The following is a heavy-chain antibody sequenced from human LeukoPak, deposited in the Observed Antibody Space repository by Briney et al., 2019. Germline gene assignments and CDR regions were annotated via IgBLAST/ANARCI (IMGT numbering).Heavy chain of an antibody. Sequence: SETLSLTCTVSGGSVSSGSYYWSWIRQPPGKGLEWIGYIYYSGSTNYNPSLKSRVTISVDTSKNQFSLNLYSVTAADTAVYYCARPRSRSYYYGYFDYWGQGTLVTVSS. CDR1: GGSVSSGSYY. CDR2: IYYSGST. J-gene: IGHJ4*02. D-gene: IGHD3-22*01. CDR3: ARPRSRSYYYGYFDY. V-gene: IGHV4-61*01.